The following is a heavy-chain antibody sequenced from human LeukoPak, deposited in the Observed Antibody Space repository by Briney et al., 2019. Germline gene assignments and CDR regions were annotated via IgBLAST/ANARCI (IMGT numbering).Heavy chain of an antibody. V-gene: IGHV4-34*01. CDR3: AKSRYYYYMDV. CDR2: INHSGST. D-gene: IGHD2-2*01. CDR1: GGSFTNYY. Sequence: SETLSLTCAVYGGSFTNYYWSWIRQPPGKGLEWIGEINHSGSTNYNPSLKTRVTISVDTSKNQFSLKLSSVTAADTAVYYCAKSRYYYYMDVWRKGTTPTLPS. J-gene: IGHJ6*03.